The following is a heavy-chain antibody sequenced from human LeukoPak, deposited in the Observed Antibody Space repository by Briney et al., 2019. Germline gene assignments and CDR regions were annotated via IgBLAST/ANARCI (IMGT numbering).Heavy chain of an antibody. CDR1: GYTFTGYY. CDR2: IIPNSGDT. D-gene: IGHD5-24*01. CDR3: ARLDGTDSHFDF. V-gene: IGHV1-2*02. Sequence: ASVKVSCKASGYTFTGYYMHWVRQAPGQGLEWMGWIIPNSGDTNSAQKFQGRVTMTSDTSITTAYMELNRLRSDDTAVYYCARLDGTDSHFDFWGQGTLVTVSS. J-gene: IGHJ4*02.